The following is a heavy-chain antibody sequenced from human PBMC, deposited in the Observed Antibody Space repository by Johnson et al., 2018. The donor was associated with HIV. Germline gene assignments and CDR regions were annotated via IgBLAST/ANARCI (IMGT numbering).Heavy chain of an antibody. V-gene: IGHV3-9*01. CDR3: ARGPVAGTSGPFHI. CDR1: GFTFDDYA. Sequence: VQLVESGGGLVQPGRSLRLSCAASGFTFDDYAMHWVRQAPGKGLEWVSGISWNSGSIGYADSVKGRFTISRDNSKNTLYLQMNSLRAEDSAGYYCARGPVAGTSGPFHIWGQGTMVTVSS. D-gene: IGHD6-19*01. J-gene: IGHJ3*02. CDR2: ISWNSGSI.